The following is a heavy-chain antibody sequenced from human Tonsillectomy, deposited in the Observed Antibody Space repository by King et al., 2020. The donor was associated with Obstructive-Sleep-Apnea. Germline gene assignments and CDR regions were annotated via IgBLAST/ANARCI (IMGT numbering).Heavy chain of an antibody. J-gene: IGHJ6*02. V-gene: IGHV3-74*01. CDR2: INSVGSGT. CDR3: ARDRSYAMDV. Sequence: VQLVESGGGLVQPGGSLRLSCAASGFTFSSSWMHWVRQAPGKGLVWVSHINSVGSGTTSPDSVKGRFTISRDNAKNTLYLQMNSLRVEDTAVYYCARDRSYAMDVWGQGTTVTVSS. CDR1: GFTFSSSW.